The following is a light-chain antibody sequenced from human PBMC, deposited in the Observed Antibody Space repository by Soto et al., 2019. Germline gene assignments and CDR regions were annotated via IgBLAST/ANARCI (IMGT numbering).Light chain of an antibody. CDR3: QQYNSYST. CDR2: QAS. Sequence: DIQRTHAPSSLSASVCDRVTITCRASQSTSSYLAWYQQKPGKAPKLLIYQASSLENGVPSRFSGSGSGTEFTLTISSLQPEDFASYYCQQYNSYSTFGQGTKVDIK. J-gene: IGKJ1*01. V-gene: IGKV1-5*03. CDR1: QSTSSY.